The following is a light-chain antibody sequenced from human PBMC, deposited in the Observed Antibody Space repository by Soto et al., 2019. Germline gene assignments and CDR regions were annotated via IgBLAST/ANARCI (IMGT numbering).Light chain of an antibody. CDR3: QQSYSSPLT. CDR2: AAS. CDR1: QYIATY. V-gene: IGKV1-39*01. J-gene: IGKJ4*01. Sequence: DIQMTQSPSSLSASVGDRVTITCRASQYIATYLNWYQQKPGTAPKLLIYAASSLKSGVPSSFRGSGSVTDFTLTITSLRPEDFATYYCQQSYSSPLTFGGGTKVEIK.